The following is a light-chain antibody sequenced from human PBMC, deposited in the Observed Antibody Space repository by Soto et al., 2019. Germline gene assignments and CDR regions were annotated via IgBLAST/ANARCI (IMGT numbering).Light chain of an antibody. CDR1: QTVSGR. J-gene: IGKJ1*01. CDR3: HQRKSWPRT. V-gene: IGKV3-11*01. CDR2: DSS. Sequence: EIVLTQSPATLSSSPGERATLSCRASQTVSGRLAWYQHKPGQAPRLLIYDSSNRATGIPARFSGSGSGTDFTLTISSLEPGDFAVYYCHQRKSWPRTFGQGTKVDIK.